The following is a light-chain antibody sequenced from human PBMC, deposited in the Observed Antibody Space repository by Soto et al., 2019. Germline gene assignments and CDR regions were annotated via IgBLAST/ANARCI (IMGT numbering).Light chain of an antibody. CDR2: EVT. V-gene: IGKV2D-29*01. Sequence: DIVMTQPPLSLSFTPGEASSISCRASQSLLHSDVRTYLYWYLQKPGQPPQPLMYEVTNRFSGVPERFSGSGSGTDFTLTINGLQPEDFATYYCQQAASFPITFGQGTRLEIK. CDR3: QQAASFPIT. J-gene: IGKJ5*01. CDR1: QSLLHSDVRTY.